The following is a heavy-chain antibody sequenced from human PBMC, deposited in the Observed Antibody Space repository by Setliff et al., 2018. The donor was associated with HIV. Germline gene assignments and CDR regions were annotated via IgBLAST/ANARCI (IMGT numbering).Heavy chain of an antibody. CDR3: ARRAYCSSTTCFDF. CDR1: GFGFSVYG. J-gene: IGHJ4*02. CDR2: IYSDDYT. D-gene: IGHD2-2*01. V-gene: IGHV3-NL1*01. Sequence: PGGSLRLSCEVFGFGFSVYGFHWVRQAPGKGLEWVSIIYSDDYTYYADSIKGRFTISRDSSKNTLYLQMTSLRAEDTAVYYCARRAYCSSTTCFDFWGQGTLVTVSS.